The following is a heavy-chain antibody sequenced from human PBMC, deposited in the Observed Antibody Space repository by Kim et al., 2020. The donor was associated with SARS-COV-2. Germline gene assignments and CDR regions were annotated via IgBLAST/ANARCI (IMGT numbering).Heavy chain of an antibody. CDR3: AKGMGNWNYVTPFDY. CDR1: GFTFSSYA. CDR2: ISGSGGST. Sequence: GGSLRLSCAASGFTFSSYAMSWVRQAPGKGLEWVSAISGSGGSTYYADSVKGRFTISRDNSKNTLYLQMNSLRAEDTAVYYCAKGMGNWNYVTPFDYWGQGTLVTVSS. D-gene: IGHD1-7*01. J-gene: IGHJ4*02. V-gene: IGHV3-23*01.